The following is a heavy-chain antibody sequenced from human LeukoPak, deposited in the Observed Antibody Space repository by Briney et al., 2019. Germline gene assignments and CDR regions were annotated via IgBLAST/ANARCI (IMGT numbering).Heavy chain of an antibody. Sequence: ASVKVSCKASGYTFTSYAMHWVRQAPGQRLEWMGWINAGNGNTKYSQKFQGRVTITGDTSASTAYMELSSLRSEDTAVYYCARGYDSSGPNDYWGQGTLVTVSS. D-gene: IGHD3-22*01. CDR1: GYTFTSYA. V-gene: IGHV1-3*01. J-gene: IGHJ4*02. CDR2: INAGNGNT. CDR3: ARGYDSSGPNDY.